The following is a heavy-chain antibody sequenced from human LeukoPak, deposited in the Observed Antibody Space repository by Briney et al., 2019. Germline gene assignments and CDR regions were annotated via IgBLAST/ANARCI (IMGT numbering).Heavy chain of an antibody. V-gene: IGHV3-11*04. J-gene: IGHJ4*02. CDR1: GFTFSDYY. CDR3: ARGGDYDILTGYSHFDY. CDR2: ISSSGSII. D-gene: IGHD3-9*01. Sequence: GGSLRLSCAASGFTFSDYYMNWIRQAPGKGLEWVSYISSSGSIIYYADSVRDRFTISRGNAKNSLYLQMNSLRAEDTAVYYCARGGDYDILTGYSHFDYWGQGTLVTVSS.